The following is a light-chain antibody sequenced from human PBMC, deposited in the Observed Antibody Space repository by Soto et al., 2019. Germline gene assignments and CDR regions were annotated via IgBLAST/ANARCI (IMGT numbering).Light chain of an antibody. CDR1: QSISSY. J-gene: IGKJ4*01. CDR2: AAS. Sequence: DIQMTQSPSSLSASVGDRVTLSCRSSQSISSYLNWYQQKPWKAPKLLIYAASSLQSGVPSRFSGSGSGKDFTLTISRLQPEDVATYYCQQSNSTPLFRGGTKVDIK. V-gene: IGKV1-39*01. CDR3: QQSNSTPL.